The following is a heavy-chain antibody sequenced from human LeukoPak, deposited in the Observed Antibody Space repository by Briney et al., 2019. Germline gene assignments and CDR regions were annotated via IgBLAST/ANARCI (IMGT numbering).Heavy chain of an antibody. Sequence: SETLSLTCSFSGDSISTYYWSWIRQSPGKGLEWIGHIYSSGNTDYNSSLKSRVTISVDTSKSQFFLRLSSVTATDTAVYYCARLRWQLVGPYFDYWGQGILVTVSS. CDR3: ARLRWQLVGPYFDY. V-gene: IGHV4-59*01. J-gene: IGHJ4*02. D-gene: IGHD1-26*01. CDR2: IYSSGNT. CDR1: GDSISTYY.